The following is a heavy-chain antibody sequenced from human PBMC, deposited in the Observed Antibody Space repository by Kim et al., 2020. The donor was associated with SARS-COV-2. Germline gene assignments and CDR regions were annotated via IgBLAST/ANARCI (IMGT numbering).Heavy chain of an antibody. CDR3: ARDLFPVYYDSPNWFDP. Sequence: QGRVTITRDTSASTAYMELSSLRSEDTAVYYCARDLFPVYYDSPNWFDPWGQGTLVTVSS. D-gene: IGHD3-22*01. J-gene: IGHJ5*02. V-gene: IGHV1-3*01.